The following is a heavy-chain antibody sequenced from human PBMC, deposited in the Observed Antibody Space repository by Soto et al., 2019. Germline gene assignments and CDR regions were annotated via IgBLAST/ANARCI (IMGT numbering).Heavy chain of an antibody. CDR1: GFSLRTNGVG. J-gene: IGHJ4*02. D-gene: IGHD3-16*01. CDR2: IYWDGYK. CDR3: AHKGGGDRILDY. V-gene: IGHV2-5*02. Sequence: QITLKESGPTLVKPTQTLTLTCAFSGFSLRTNGVGVGWIRQPPGKALEWLALIYWDGYKHYSPSLKSRLTIPKDTSKNQVVLTMTNMDPVDKATYYCAHKGGGDRILDYWGQGTLVTVSS.